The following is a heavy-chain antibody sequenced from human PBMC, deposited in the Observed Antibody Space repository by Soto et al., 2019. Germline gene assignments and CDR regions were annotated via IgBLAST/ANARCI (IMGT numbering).Heavy chain of an antibody. CDR1: GFTFTNAW. V-gene: IGHV3-15*01. D-gene: IGHD3-22*01. CDR2: IKSKSDGETA. Sequence: GGSLRLSCRTSGFTFTNAWMNWFRLTAGNGLEWVVRIKSKSDGETAEYAAPVKGRFIISRDDSTDTLYLEMNNLTSEDSAVYYCTTIVLVPLDHWGQGVLVTVSS. CDR3: TTIVLVPLDH. J-gene: IGHJ4*02.